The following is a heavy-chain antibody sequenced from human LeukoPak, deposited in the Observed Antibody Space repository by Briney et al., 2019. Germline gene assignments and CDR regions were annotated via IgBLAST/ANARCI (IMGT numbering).Heavy chain of an antibody. CDR3: ARLVVVPGRAFDI. Sequence: GASVKVSCKASGYTFTGYYVHWVRQAPGQGLEWMGWINPNSGGTNYAQKFQGRVTMTRDTSISTAYMELSRLRSDDTAVYYCARLVVVPGRAFDIWGQGTMVTVSS. D-gene: IGHD2-2*01. CDR1: GYTFTGYY. J-gene: IGHJ3*02. CDR2: INPNSGGT. V-gene: IGHV1-2*02.